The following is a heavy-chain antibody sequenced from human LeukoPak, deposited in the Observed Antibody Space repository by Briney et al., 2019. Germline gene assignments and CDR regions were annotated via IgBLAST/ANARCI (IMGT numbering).Heavy chain of an antibody. J-gene: IGHJ6*04. CDR3: ARSRPISQNRYCSGGSCSTHTIYYGMDV. Sequence: GESLKISCKGSGYSFNSYWIGWVRQMPGKGLEWMGIIYPGDSDTRYSPFFQGPVTITADKSSSTAYLQWSSLKASDTAMYYCARSRPISQNRYCSGGSCSTHTIYYGMDVWGKGTTVTVSS. V-gene: IGHV5-51*01. CDR1: GYSFNSYW. D-gene: IGHD2-15*01. CDR2: IYPGDSDT.